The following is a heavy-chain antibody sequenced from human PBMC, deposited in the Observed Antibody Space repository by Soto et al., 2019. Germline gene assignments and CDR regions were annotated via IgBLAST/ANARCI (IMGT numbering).Heavy chain of an antibody. Sequence: GSLRLSCAASGFTFSSYAMSWVRQAPGKGLEWVSAISGSGGSTYYADSVKGRFTISRDNSKNTLYLQMNSLRAEDTAVYYCAKETHYDFWSGYYHYGMDVWGQGTTVTVSS. CDR2: ISGSGGST. J-gene: IGHJ6*02. D-gene: IGHD3-3*01. CDR1: GFTFSSYA. CDR3: AKETHYDFWSGYYHYGMDV. V-gene: IGHV3-23*01.